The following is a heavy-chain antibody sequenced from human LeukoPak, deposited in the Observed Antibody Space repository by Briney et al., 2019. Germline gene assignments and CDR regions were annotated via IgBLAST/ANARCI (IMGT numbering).Heavy chain of an antibody. Sequence: SVKVSCMASGGTFSSYAIRWLRQAPAQGRDGVGSIIPILGMVDDAQKFQGRITSTADKSTRTAYMELSSLGSEATAVYYCASDRVWGSYRFVAFGSWGQGTMVTVSS. D-gene: IGHD3-16*02. CDR2: IIPILGMV. CDR3: ASDRVWGSYRFVAFGS. J-gene: IGHJ3*02. CDR1: GGTFSSYA. V-gene: IGHV1-69*04.